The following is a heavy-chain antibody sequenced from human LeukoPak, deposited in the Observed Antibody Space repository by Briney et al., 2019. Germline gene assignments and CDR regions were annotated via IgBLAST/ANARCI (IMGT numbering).Heavy chain of an antibody. J-gene: IGHJ3*02. D-gene: IGHD4-23*01. CDR1: GGSISSGGYS. V-gene: IGHV4-30-2*01. CDR2: IYHSGRT. Sequence: SQTLSLTCTVSGGSISSGGYSWSWIRQPPGKGLEWIGYIYHSGRTYYNPSLKSRVTISVDRSKNQFSLKLSSVTAADTAVYYCARGYGDNSGAFDIWGQGTMVTVSS. CDR3: ARGYGDNSGAFDI.